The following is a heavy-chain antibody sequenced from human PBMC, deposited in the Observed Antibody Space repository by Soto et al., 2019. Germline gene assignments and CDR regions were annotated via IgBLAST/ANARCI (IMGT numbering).Heavy chain of an antibody. J-gene: IGHJ6*02. CDR3: AKDLGGSYGMDV. D-gene: IGHD1-26*01. CDR1: GFTFDDYA. Sequence: EVQLVESGGGLVQPGRSLRLSCAASGFTFDDYAMHWVRQAPGKGLEWVSGISRNSGSIGYADSVKGRFTISRDNAKNSLYLQMNSLRAEDTALYYCAKDLGGSYGMDVWGQGTTVTVSS. CDR2: ISRNSGSI. V-gene: IGHV3-9*01.